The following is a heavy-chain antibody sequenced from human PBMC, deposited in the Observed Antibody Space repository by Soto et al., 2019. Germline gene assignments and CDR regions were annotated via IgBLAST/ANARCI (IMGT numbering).Heavy chain of an antibody. Sequence: PGGSLRLSCAASGFTFSSYAMSWVRQAPGKGLEWVSAISGSGGSTYYADSVKGRFTISRDNSEKTLYLQMNSLRAEDTATYFCATAYYDSRGFQDRWGQGTLVTSPQ. CDR2: ISGSGGST. D-gene: IGHD3-22*01. CDR1: GFTFSSYA. V-gene: IGHV3-23*01. CDR3: ATAYYDSRGFQDR. J-gene: IGHJ5*02.